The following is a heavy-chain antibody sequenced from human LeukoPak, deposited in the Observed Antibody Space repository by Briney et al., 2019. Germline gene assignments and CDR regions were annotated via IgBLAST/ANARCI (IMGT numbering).Heavy chain of an antibody. J-gene: IGHJ3*02. CDR3: ARDSDYGGFDI. V-gene: IGHV4-39*07. D-gene: IGHD4-17*01. CDR2: IFYSGST. Sequence: SETLSLTCTVSGGSISTSNYYWGWIRQPPGKGLEWIGNIFYSGSTYYGPSLKSRVTISVDTSKNQYSLKVNSVTAADTAVYYCARDSDYGGFDIWGQGTMVTVSS. CDR1: GGSISTSNYY.